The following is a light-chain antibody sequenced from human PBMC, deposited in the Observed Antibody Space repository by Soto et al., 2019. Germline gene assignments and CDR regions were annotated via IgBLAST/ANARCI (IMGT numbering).Light chain of an antibody. CDR3: QQSYSNTWT. CDR1: QSISSY. J-gene: IGKJ1*01. CDR2: AAS. V-gene: IGKV1-39*01. Sequence: DIQMTQSPSSLSASVGDRVTITCRASQSISSYLNWYQQKPGKAPKIXIYAASSLQSGVLSRFSGSGSGTDFTLTISSLQPEDFATDYCQQSYSNTWTFGQGTKVDIK.